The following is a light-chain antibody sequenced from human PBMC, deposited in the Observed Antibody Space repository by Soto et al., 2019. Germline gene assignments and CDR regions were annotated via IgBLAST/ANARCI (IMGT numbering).Light chain of an antibody. J-gene: IGKJ3*01. CDR2: DES. CDR3: QQYDNLPFT. V-gene: IGKV1-33*01. CDR1: QDISNY. Sequence: DIQMTQSPSSLSASVGDRVTITCQASQDISNYLNWYQQKPGKAPKLLIYDESNLETGFQSRFSGSGSGTDFTFTISSLQPEDIATYYCQQYDNLPFTFGPGTKVDIK.